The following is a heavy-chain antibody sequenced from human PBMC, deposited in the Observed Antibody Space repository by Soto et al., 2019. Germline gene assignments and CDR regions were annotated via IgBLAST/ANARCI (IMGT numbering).Heavy chain of an antibody. Sequence: PACSIRSSCAASGFTFNSYSMNWVRKAPGEGLDWVSSISSSSSYIYYADSVKGRFTISRDNAKNSLYLQMNSLRAEDTAVYYCARSYHCSSTSCYMGVGAAFDIWGQGTMVTVSS. CDR3: ARSYHCSSTSCYMGVGAAFDI. CDR1: GFTFNSYS. CDR2: ISSSSSYI. D-gene: IGHD2-2*02. J-gene: IGHJ3*02. V-gene: IGHV3-21*01.